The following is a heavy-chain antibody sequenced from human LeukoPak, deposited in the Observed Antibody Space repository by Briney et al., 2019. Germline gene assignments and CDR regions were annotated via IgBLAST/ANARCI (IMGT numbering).Heavy chain of an antibody. CDR2: ISSSGSYI. CDR1: RFTFSSYS. D-gene: IGHD2/OR15-2a*01. J-gene: IGHJ6*03. CDR3: ARAQGDRYLLSHYYYYMDV. V-gene: IGHV3-21*01. Sequence: GGSLRLSCAASRFTFSSYSMNWVRQAPGKGLEWVSSISSSGSYIYHADSVKGRFTISRDNAKNSLYLQMNSLRAEDTAVYYCARAQGDRYLLSHYYYYMDVWGKGTTVTISS.